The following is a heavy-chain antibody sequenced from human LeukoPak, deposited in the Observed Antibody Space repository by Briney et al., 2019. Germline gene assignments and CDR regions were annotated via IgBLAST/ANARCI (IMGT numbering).Heavy chain of an antibody. CDR3: ARFVVVPLSSWDGWYFDL. D-gene: IGHD2-2*01. V-gene: IGHV4-61*08. Sequence: SQTLSLTCTVSGGSISSGDYYWSWIRQPPGKGLECIGYIYYSGSTNYNPSLKSRVTISVDTSKNQFSLKLSSVTAADTAVYYCARFVVVPLSSWDGWYFDLWGRGTLVTVSS. CDR1: GGSISSGDYY. J-gene: IGHJ2*01. CDR2: IYYSGST.